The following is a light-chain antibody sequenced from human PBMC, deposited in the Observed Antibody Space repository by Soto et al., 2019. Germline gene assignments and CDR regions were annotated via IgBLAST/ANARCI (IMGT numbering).Light chain of an antibody. V-gene: IGKV3-20*01. J-gene: IGKJ5*01. CDR2: DVS. Sequence: EIVLTQSPGTLSLSPVERASLSCRASQSVSSNYLAWYQQKSGQAPSLLIYDVSRRATGIPERFSGSGSGTDFTLIISRLEPEDFAVYYCQQYGSSPITFGQGTRLEIK. CDR1: QSVSSNY. CDR3: QQYGSSPIT.